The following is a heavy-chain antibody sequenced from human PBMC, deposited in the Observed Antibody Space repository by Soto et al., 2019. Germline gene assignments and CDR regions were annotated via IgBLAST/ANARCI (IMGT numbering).Heavy chain of an antibody. CDR2: IYYSGTT. CDR3: ATGEDMVGFDY. V-gene: IGHV4-39*07. J-gene: IGHJ4*02. Sequence: SETRSLTCTVSGDSITSNSYFWAWIRQPPGKGLEWIGRIYYSGTTYYNPSLKSRVTISVDRSKNQFSLKLSSVTAADTAVYYCATGEDMVGFDYRGQGTLVTVSS. D-gene: IGHD3-10*01. CDR1: GDSITSNSYF.